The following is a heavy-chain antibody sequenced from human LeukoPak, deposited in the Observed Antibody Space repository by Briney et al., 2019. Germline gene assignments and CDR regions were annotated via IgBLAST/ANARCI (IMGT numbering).Heavy chain of an antibody. V-gene: IGHV3-48*03. CDR2: ISSSGSTI. Sequence: GGSLRLSCAASGFTFSGYAMNWVRQAPGKGLEWISYISSSGSTIYYVDSVKGRFTISRDNAKNSLFLQMNSLRAEDTAVYYCAREGAPATNRYNWFDPWGQGTLVTVSS. CDR1: GFTFSGYA. CDR3: AREGAPATNRYNWFDP. J-gene: IGHJ5*02. D-gene: IGHD2-15*01.